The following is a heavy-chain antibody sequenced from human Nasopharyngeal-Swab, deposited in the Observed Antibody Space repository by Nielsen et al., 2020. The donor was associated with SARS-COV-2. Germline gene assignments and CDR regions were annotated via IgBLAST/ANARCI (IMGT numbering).Heavy chain of an antibody. CDR3: ARVRYSGYDSIAY. D-gene: IGHD5-12*01. CDR2: INTNTGNP. V-gene: IGHV7-4-1*02. J-gene: IGHJ4*02. Sequence: ASVQVSCKASGYTFTSYAMNWVRQAAAQGLEWMGWINTNTGNPTYAQGFTGRFVFSLDTSVSTAYLQISSLKAEDTAVYYCARVRYSGYDSIAYWGQGTLVTVSS. CDR1: GYTFTSYA.